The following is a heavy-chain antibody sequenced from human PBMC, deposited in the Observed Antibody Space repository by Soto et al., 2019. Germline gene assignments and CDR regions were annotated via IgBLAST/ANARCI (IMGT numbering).Heavy chain of an antibody. J-gene: IGHJ4*02. CDR3: ANAIPKTGTTFGF. CDR1: GFTFSNFA. CDR2: ISGSGDDT. V-gene: IGHV3-23*01. D-gene: IGHD1-1*01. Sequence: PGGSLRLSCVASGFTFSNFAMAWVRQAPGEGLEWVSAISGSGDDTFYADSMKGRFTISRDNSKDTLYLQINSLRAEDTAVYYYANAIPKTGTTFGFWGQGTLVTVSS.